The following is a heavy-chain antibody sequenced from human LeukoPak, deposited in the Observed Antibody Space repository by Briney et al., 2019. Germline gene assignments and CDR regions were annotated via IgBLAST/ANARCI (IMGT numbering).Heavy chain of an antibody. CDR3: ANYNSSGYYCPNPFDI. CDR1: GGSISSYY. V-gene: IGHV4-4*07. Sequence: SETLSRTCTVSGGSISSYYWSWIRQPAGKGLEWIGRIYTSGSTNYNPSLKSRVTISVDTSKNQFSLKLSSVTAADTAVYYCANYNSSGYYCPNPFDIWGQGTMVTVSS. CDR2: IYTSGST. J-gene: IGHJ3*02. D-gene: IGHD3-22*01.